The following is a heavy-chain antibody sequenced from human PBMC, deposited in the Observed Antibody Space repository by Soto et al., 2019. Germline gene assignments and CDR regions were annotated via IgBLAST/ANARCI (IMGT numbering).Heavy chain of an antibody. CDR2: INPSGGST. J-gene: IGHJ5*02. CDR1: GYTFTSYY. D-gene: IGHD5-12*01. CDR3: ASSPRDGYNPPNWFEP. Sequence: ASVKVSCKASGYTFTSYYMHWVRQAPGQGLEWMGIINPSGGSTSYAQKFQGRVTMTRDTSTSTVYMELSSLRSEDTAVYYCASSPRDGYNPPNWFEPWGQGTLVTVSS. V-gene: IGHV1-46*01.